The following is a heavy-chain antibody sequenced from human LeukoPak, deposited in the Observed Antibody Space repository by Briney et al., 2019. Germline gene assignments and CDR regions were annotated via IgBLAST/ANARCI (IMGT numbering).Heavy chain of an antibody. CDR1: GFTFSTFS. Sequence: GGSLRLSCAASGFTFSTFSMNWVRQTPGKGLEWVSAISGSGSDIYYADSVKGRFTISRVNPKRSLYLQMNSLRAEDTAVYYCARRTFPNDAVDVWGQGTVVTVSS. V-gene: IGHV3-21*01. CDR3: ARRTFPNDAVDV. D-gene: IGHD1-7*01. J-gene: IGHJ3*01. CDR2: ISGSGSDI.